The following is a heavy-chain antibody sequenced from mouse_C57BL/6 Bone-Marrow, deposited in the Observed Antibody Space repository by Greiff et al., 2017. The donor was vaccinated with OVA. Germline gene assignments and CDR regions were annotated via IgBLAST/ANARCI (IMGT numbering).Heavy chain of an antibody. J-gene: IGHJ4*01. CDR1: GFTFSNYW. V-gene: IGHV6-3*01. Sequence: DVMLVESGGGLVQPGGSMKFSCVASGFTFSNYWMNWVRQSPEKGLEWVAQIRLKSDNYATHYAESVKGRFTISRDDSKSSVYLQMNNLRAEDTGIYYCTAYYNTMDYWGQGTSVTVSS. CDR2: IRLKSDNYAT. CDR3: TAYYNTMDY.